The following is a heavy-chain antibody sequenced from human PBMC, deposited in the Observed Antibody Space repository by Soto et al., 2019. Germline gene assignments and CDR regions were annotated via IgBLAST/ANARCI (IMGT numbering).Heavy chain of an antibody. D-gene: IGHD2-15*01. Sequence: GASVKVSCKASGYTFTSYAMHWVRQAPGQRLEWMGWINAGNGNTKYSQKFQGRVTITRDTSASTAYMELSSLRSEDTAVYYCARDDGYCSGGSCYHYFDYWGQGTPVTVSS. J-gene: IGHJ4*02. CDR3: ARDDGYCSGGSCYHYFDY. CDR2: INAGNGNT. CDR1: GYTFTSYA. V-gene: IGHV1-3*01.